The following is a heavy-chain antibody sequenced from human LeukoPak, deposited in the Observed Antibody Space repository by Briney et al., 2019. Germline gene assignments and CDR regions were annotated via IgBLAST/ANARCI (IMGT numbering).Heavy chain of an antibody. J-gene: IGHJ6*02. V-gene: IGHV1-8*01. CDR3: ARVNRPYYYYGMDV. Sequence: VASVKVSCKASGYTFTRYDINWVRQATGQGLEWMGWMNPNSGNTGYAQKFQGRVTMTRNTSISTAYMELSSLRSEDTAVYYCARVNRPYYYYGMDVWGQGTTVTVSS. CDR2: MNPNSGNT. D-gene: IGHD2/OR15-2a*01. CDR1: GYTFTRYD.